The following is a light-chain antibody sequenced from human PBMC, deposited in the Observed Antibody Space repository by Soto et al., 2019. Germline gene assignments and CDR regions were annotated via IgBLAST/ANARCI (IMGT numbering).Light chain of an antibody. Sequence: QPVLSQPSSASGTPGQRVTISCSGSSSNIGSHTVNWYRHLPGTAPKLLMYSNNQRPSGVPDRFSGSKSGTSASLAISGLQSEDEADYYCAAWDDSLNAVVFGGGTKLTVL. CDR3: AAWDDSLNAVV. J-gene: IGLJ2*01. CDR1: SSNIGSHT. CDR2: SNN. V-gene: IGLV1-44*01.